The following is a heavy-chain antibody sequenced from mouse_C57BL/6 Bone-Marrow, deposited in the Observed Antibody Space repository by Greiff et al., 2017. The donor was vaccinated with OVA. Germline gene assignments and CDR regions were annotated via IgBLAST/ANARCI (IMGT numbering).Heavy chain of an antibody. CDR2: IDPSDSYT. V-gene: IGHV1-69*01. CDR1: GYTFTSYW. D-gene: IGHD2-1*01. CDR3: ASLLWYRHWYFDV. Sequence: QVHVKQPGAELVMPGASVKLSCKASGYTFTSYWMHWVKQRPGQGLEWIGEIDPSDSYTNYNQKFKGKSTLTVDKSSSTAYMQLSSLTSEDSAVYYCASLLWYRHWYFDVWGTGTTVTVSS. J-gene: IGHJ1*03.